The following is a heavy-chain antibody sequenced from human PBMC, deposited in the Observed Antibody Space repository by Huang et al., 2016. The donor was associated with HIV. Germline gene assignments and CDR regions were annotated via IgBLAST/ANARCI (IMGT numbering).Heavy chain of an antibody. Sequence: QLQLQESGPGLVKPSETLSLTCTVSGGSISSSGYYWGWIRPPPGKGLEWIGCIYYSGSTSYNPSLKSRVTISVDASKNQFSLKLSSVTAADTAVYYCASPDYYDSSGYYSEYFQHWGQGTLVTVSS. V-gene: IGHV4-39*01. CDR1: GGSISSSGYY. J-gene: IGHJ1*01. CDR2: IYYSGST. D-gene: IGHD3-22*01. CDR3: ASPDYYDSSGYYSEYFQH.